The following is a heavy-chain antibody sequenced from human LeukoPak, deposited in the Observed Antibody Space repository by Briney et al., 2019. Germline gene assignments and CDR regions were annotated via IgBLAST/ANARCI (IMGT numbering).Heavy chain of an antibody. CDR3: AIRKYYDILTGYRKIPTSGFDP. CDR2: INHSGST. D-gene: IGHD3-9*01. Sequence: SETLSLTCAVYGGSFSGSSWNWIRQPPGKTLEWIGEINHSGSTNYNPSLKSRVTISVDTSKNQFSLKLSSVTAADTAVYYCAIRKYYDILTGYRKIPTSGFDPWGQGTLVTVSS. CDR1: GGSFSGSS. V-gene: IGHV4-34*01. J-gene: IGHJ5*02.